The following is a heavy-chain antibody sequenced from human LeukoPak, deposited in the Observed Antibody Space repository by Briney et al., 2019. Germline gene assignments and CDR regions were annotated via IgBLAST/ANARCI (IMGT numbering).Heavy chain of an antibody. Sequence: PGGSLRLSCAASGFTFSGSEMNWVRQAPGKGLEWVSYISASGRTLYYADSVKGRFTISRDNAKNSLYLEMNSLRAEDTAVYYCARESGGINSSGYCYYYYMDVWGKGTTVTVSS. CDR3: ARESGGINSSGYCYYYYMDV. V-gene: IGHV3-48*03. CDR2: ISASGRTL. D-gene: IGHD3-22*01. J-gene: IGHJ6*03. CDR1: GFTFSGSE.